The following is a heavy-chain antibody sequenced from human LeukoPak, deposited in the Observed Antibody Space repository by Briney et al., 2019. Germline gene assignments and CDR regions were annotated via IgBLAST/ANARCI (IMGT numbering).Heavy chain of an antibody. CDR2: IYASGIT. J-gene: IGHJ6*04. Sequence: SETLSLTCAVYGGSFSGYFWTWIRQPAGKGLEWIGRIYASGITNYNPSLRSRVTMSVDTSKNQFSLKLSSVTAADTAVYYCAREPLQSRPLDVWDKGTTVTVSS. V-gene: IGHV4-4*07. CDR3: AREPLQSRPLDV. CDR1: GGSFSGYF. D-gene: IGHD4-11*01.